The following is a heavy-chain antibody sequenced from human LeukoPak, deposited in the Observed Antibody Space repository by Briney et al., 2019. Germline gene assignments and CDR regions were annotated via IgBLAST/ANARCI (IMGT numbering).Heavy chain of an antibody. Sequence: SETLSLTCTVSGGSISSYYWSWIRQPPGGGLEWIGYIYYSGSTNYHPSLKSRVTISVDTSKNQFSLKLSSVTAADTAVYYCARVLTFGGVIADYYMDVWGKGTTVTVSS. V-gene: IGHV4-59*01. CDR3: ARVLTFGGVIADYYMDV. CDR2: IYYSGST. J-gene: IGHJ6*03. D-gene: IGHD3-16*02. CDR1: GGSISSYY.